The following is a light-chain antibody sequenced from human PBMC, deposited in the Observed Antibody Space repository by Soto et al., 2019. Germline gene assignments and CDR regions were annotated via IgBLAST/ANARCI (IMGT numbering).Light chain of an antibody. CDR2: EGS. V-gene: IGLV2-23*01. J-gene: IGLJ2*01. CDR3: RSYEGSNTYVV. Sequence: QSALTQPASVSGSPGQSITISCTGTSNDVGSYNLVSWYQLHPGKAPKLMIYEGSKRPSGVSNRFSGSKSGNTASLTISGLQAEDEADYYCRSYEGSNTYVVFGGGTKLTVL. CDR1: SNDVGSYNL.